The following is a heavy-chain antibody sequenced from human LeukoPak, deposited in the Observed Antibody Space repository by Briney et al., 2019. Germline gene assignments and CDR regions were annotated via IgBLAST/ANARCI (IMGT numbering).Heavy chain of an antibody. V-gene: IGHV3-13*01. J-gene: IGHJ6*02. CDR3: ARAGSTGGMDV. CDR1: GFTFSSYD. D-gene: IGHD2-2*01. CDR2: IGTAGDT. Sequence: GGSLRLSCAASGFTFSSYDMHWVRQATGKGLEWVSAIGTAGDTYYPGSVKGRFTISRENAKNSLYLQMNSLRAGDTAVYYCARAGSTGGMDVWGQGTTVTVSS.